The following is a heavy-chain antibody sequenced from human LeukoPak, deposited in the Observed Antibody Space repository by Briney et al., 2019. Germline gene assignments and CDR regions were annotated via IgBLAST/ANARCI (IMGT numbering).Heavy chain of an antibody. J-gene: IGHJ5*02. CDR1: GFSLSTSGMR. CDR3: ARETTYYYDSSGSTLRWFDP. CDR2: IDWDDDK. D-gene: IGHD3-22*01. Sequence: SGPTLVNPTQTLTLTCTFSGFSLSTSGMRVSWIRQPPGKALEWLARIDWDDDKFYSTSLKTRLTISKDTSKNQVVLTMTNIDPVDTATYYCARETTYYYDSSGSTLRWFDPWGQGTLVTVSS. V-gene: IGHV2-70*04.